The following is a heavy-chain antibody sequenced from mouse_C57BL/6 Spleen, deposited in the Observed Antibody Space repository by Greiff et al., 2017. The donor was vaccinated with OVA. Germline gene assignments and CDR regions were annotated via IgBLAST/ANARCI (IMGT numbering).Heavy chain of an antibody. CDR1: GYTFTSYG. V-gene: IGHV1-58*01. CDR2: IYIGNGYT. CDR3: ARSPLYYGNFTGYFDV. J-gene: IGHJ1*03. D-gene: IGHD2-1*01. Sequence: VQLQQSGAEPVRPGSSVKMSCKTSGYTFTSYGINWVKQRPGQGLEWIGYIYIGNGYTEYNEKFKGKATLTSDTSSSTAYMQLSSLTSEDSAIYFCARSPLYYGNFTGYFDVWGTGTTVTVSS.